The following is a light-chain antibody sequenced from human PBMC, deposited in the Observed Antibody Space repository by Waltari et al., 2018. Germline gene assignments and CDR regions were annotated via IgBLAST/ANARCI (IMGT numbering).Light chain of an antibody. CDR1: QSFRSN. V-gene: IGKV3-15*01. Sequence: EIVMTPSPATLSVSPGERATLSCRASQSFRSNYSAWYQQKPGQAPRLLIYGVSTRATGIPARFSGSGFGTEFTLTISSVQAEDFVVYYCQQYDNWPPLTFGQGTRLEIK. CDR3: QQYDNWPPLT. CDR2: GVS. J-gene: IGKJ5*01.